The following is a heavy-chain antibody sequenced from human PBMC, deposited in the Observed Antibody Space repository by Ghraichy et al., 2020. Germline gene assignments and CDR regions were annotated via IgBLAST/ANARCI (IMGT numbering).Heavy chain of an antibody. V-gene: IGHV1-69*13. D-gene: IGHD6-13*01. CDR2: IIPIFGTA. J-gene: IGHJ4*02. Sequence: SVKVSCKASGGTFSSYAISWVRQAPGQGLEWMGGIIPIFGTANYAQKFQGRVTITADESTSTAYMELSSLRSEDTAVYYCARGRSSSWPPLYFDYWGQGTLVTVSS. CDR3: ARGRSSSWPPLYFDY. CDR1: GGTFSSYA.